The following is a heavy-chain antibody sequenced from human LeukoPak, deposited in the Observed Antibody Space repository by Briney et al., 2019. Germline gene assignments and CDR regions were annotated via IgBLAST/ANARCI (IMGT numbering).Heavy chain of an antibody. Sequence: GRSLRLSCAASGFTFSSYGMHWVRQAPGKGLEWVAVISYDGSNKYYADSVKGRFTISRDNSKNTLYLQMNSLRAEDTAVYYCAREFHLYYYYYMDVWGKGTTVTVSS. J-gene: IGHJ6*03. CDR2: ISYDGSNK. CDR3: AREFHLYYYYYMDV. CDR1: GFTFSSYG. V-gene: IGHV3-30*03.